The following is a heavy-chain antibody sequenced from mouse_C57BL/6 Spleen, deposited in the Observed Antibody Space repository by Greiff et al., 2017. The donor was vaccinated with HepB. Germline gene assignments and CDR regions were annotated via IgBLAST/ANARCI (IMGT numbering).Heavy chain of an antibody. D-gene: IGHD1-1*01. CDR3: TPTVVATYYAMDY. CDR2: IDPENGDT. V-gene: IGHV14-4*01. CDR1: GFNIKDDY. Sequence: EVQLQESGAELVRPGASVKLSCTASGFNIKDDYMHWVKQRPEQGLEWIGWIDPENGDTEYASKFQGKATITADTSSNTAYLQLSSLTSEETAVYYSTPTVVATYYAMDYWGQRTSVTVSS. J-gene: IGHJ4*01.